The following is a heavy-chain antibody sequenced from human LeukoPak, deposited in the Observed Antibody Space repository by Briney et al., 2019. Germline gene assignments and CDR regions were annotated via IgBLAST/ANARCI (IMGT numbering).Heavy chain of an antibody. D-gene: IGHD6-19*01. J-gene: IGHJ6*02. Sequence: ASVKVYCKASGYTFTSYGISWVRQAPGQGLEWMGWISAYNGNTNYAQKLQGRVTMTTDTSTSTAYMELRSLRSDDTAVYYCARDRIAVAAHGYYYSGMDVWGQGTTVTVSS. CDR1: GYTFTSYG. CDR2: ISAYNGNT. CDR3: ARDRIAVAAHGYYYSGMDV. V-gene: IGHV1-18*01.